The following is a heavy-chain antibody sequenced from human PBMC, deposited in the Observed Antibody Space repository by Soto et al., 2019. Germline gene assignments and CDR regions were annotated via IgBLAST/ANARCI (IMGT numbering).Heavy chain of an antibody. CDR3: ARERGWQLYFDY. D-gene: IGHD6-13*01. Sequence: GGSLRLSCAASGFTFSSYSMNWVRQAPGKGLEWVSLVSFDSNYIYYADSVKGRFTISRDNAKNSVYLQMNSLRAEDTAVYYCARERGWQLYFDYWGQGALVTVSS. V-gene: IGHV3-21*01. CDR1: GFTFSSYS. CDR2: VSFDSNYI. J-gene: IGHJ4*02.